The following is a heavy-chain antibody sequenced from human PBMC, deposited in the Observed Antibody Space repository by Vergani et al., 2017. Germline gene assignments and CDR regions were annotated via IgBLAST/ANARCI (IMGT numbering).Heavy chain of an antibody. V-gene: IGHV4-30-2*01. CDR1: GGPISSGGYS. Sequence: QLQLQESGSGLVKPSQTLSLTCAVSGGPISSGGYSWSWIRQPPGKGLEWIGYIYHSGSTYYNPSLKRGVNISVDRSKHRFSLKLSSVTAADTAVYYCSRVQKLGRGRHLGNDAFDNWGQGTMVTVSS. J-gene: IGHJ3*02. CDR3: SRVQKLGRGRHLGNDAFDN. D-gene: IGHD2-15*01. CDR2: IYHSGST.